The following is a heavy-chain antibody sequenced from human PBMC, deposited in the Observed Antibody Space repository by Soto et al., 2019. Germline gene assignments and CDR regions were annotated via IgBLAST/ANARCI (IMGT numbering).Heavy chain of an antibody. CDR3: TTVGSITAAGTPFDY. D-gene: IGHD6-13*01. Sequence: GGSLRLSCAASGLTFSKAWMNWVRQAPGKGLEWVGRIKSKTDGGTTDYAAPVKGRFTISRDDSKSTLYLQMDGLKTEDTAVYYCTTVGSITAAGTPFDYWGQGTLVTVSS. CDR1: GLTFSKAW. V-gene: IGHV3-15*07. CDR2: IKSKTDGGTT. J-gene: IGHJ4*02.